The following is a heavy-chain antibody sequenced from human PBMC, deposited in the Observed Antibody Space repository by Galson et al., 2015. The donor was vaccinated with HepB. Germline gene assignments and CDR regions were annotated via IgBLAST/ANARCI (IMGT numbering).Heavy chain of an antibody. Sequence: SLRLSCAASGFTFSSYAMHWVRQAPGKGLEWVAVISYDGSNKYYADSVKGRFTISRDNSKNTLYLQMNSLRAEDTAVYYCARAGTTFGKYYDFLPDYYYYMDVWGKGTTVTVSS. D-gene: IGHD3-3*01. V-gene: IGHV3-30-3*01. CDR3: ARAGTTFGKYYDFLPDYYYYMDV. J-gene: IGHJ6*03. CDR1: GFTFSSYA. CDR2: ISYDGSNK.